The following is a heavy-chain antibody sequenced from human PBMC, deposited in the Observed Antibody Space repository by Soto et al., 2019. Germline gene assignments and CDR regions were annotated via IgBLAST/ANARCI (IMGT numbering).Heavy chain of an antibody. CDR3: ARSGDIVVVVAATLRYYYGMDV. J-gene: IGHJ6*02. CDR1: GGTFSSYA. V-gene: IGHV1-69*13. CDR2: IIPIFGTA. D-gene: IGHD2-15*01. Sequence: ASVKVSCKASGGTFSSYAISWVRQAPGQGLEWMGGIIPIFGTANYAQKFQGRVTITADESTSTAYMELSSLRSEDTAVYYCARSGDIVVVVAATLRYYYGMDVWGQGTTVTVSS.